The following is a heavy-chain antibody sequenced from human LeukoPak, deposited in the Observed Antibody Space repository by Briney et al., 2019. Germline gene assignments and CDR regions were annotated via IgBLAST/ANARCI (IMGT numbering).Heavy chain of an antibody. CDR3: ASTLYSSGWYPDY. Sequence: ASVKVSCKASGYTFTDHYMHWVREAPGQGLEWMGWINPNGGGTNYAQRFQGRVSTTRDTSISTAYMELSRLRSDDTAVYYCASTLYSSGWYPDYWGQGTLVTVSS. CDR1: GYTFTDHY. D-gene: IGHD6-19*01. J-gene: IGHJ4*02. V-gene: IGHV1-2*02. CDR2: INPNGGGT.